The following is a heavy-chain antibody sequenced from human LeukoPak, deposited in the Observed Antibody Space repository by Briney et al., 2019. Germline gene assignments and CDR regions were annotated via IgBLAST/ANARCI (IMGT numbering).Heavy chain of an antibody. CDR1: GYTFTSYA. CDR2: INTNTGNP. D-gene: IGHD3-10*01. V-gene: IGHV7-4-1*02. J-gene: IGHJ4*02. Sequence: ASVTVSCKASGYTFTSYAMNWVRQAPGQGLEWMGWINTNTGNPTYAQGFTGRFVFSLDTSVSTAYLQISSLKAEDTAVYYCARDQNVLLWFGEFHPLDYWGQGTLVTVSS. CDR3: ARDQNVLLWFGEFHPLDY.